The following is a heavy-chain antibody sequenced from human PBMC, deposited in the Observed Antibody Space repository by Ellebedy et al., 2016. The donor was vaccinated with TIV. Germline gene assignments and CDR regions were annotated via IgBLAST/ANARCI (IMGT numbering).Heavy chain of an antibody. CDR2: IYSTWSS. Sequence: MPSETLSLTCSVSGGAMKSYYWGWIRQPAGKGLEWIGRIYSTWSSNSNPSLTSRVTMAIDTSRNYFSLKLSSVTAADTAVYYCARYSAYNNGNYFDYWGQGTVVTVSS. CDR1: GGAMKSYY. D-gene: IGHD1-26*01. CDR3: ARYSAYNNGNYFDY. J-gene: IGHJ4*02. V-gene: IGHV4-4*07.